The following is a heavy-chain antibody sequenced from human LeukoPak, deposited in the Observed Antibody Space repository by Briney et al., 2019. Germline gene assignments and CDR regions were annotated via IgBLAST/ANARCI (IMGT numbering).Heavy chain of an antibody. J-gene: IGHJ4*02. V-gene: IGHV3-48*01. CDR3: ASSSGYSRG. D-gene: IGHD6-13*01. CDR2: ISSSSSTI. Sequence: QPGGSLRLSCAASGFTFSSYSMNWVRQAPGKGLEWVSYISSSSSTIYYADSVKGRFTISRDNAKNSLYLQMNSLRAEDTAVYYCASSSGYSRGWGQGTLVTVSS. CDR1: GFTFSSYS.